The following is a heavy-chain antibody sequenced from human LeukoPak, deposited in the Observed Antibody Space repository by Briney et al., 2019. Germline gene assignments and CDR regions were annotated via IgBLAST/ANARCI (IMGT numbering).Heavy chain of an antibody. CDR3: ARALVGATVDWFDP. CDR1: GGSISSGDYY. D-gene: IGHD1-26*01. J-gene: IGHJ5*02. CDR2: IYTSGST. Sequence: PSETLSLTCTVSGGSISSGDYYWSWIRQPAGKGLEWIGRIYTSGSTNYNPPLKSRVTISVDTSKNQFSLKLSSVTAADTAVYYCARALVGATVDWFDPWGQGTLVTVSS. V-gene: IGHV4-61*02.